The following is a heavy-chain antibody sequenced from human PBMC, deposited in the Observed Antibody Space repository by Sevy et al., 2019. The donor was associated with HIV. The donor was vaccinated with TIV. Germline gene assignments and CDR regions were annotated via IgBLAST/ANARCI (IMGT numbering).Heavy chain of an antibody. Sequence: KHSETLYLTCTVSGGSVSSGSYYWSWIRQPPGKGLEWIGYIYYSGSTSYNPSLKSRVTISVDTSKNQFSLKVSSVTAADTAVYYCARTRYYYDGYYFDYWGQGTLVTVSS. D-gene: IGHD3-22*01. CDR1: GGSVSSGSYY. V-gene: IGHV4-61*01. CDR3: ARTRYYYDGYYFDY. CDR2: IYYSGST. J-gene: IGHJ4*02.